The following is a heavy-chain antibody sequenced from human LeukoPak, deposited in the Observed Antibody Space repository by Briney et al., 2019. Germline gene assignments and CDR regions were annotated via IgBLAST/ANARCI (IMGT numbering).Heavy chain of an antibody. CDR1: GFTFSNYW. D-gene: IGHD2-2*01. J-gene: IGHJ3*02. CDR3: ARDHAYAFDI. CDR2: IKHDGSED. Sequence: GGSLRLSCAASGFTFSNYWMTWVRQAPGKGLEWVANIKHDGSEDYYLDSVKGRFTISRDNARSSMWLQMNSLRAEDTAVYYCARDHAYAFDIWGQGTLVTVSS. V-gene: IGHV3-7*01.